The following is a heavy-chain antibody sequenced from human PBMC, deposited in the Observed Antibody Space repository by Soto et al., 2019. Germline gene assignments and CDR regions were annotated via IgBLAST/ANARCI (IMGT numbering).Heavy chain of an antibody. CDR1: GYTFTSYW. CDR3: ASPFGIDV. J-gene: IGHJ6*02. CDR2: IYPADSNT. Sequence: GESLKISCQGSGYTFTSYWIGWVRQMPGKGLEWVAIIYPADSNTRYSPSFRGQVTISADKSISTAYLQWSSLKASDTAIYYYASPFGIDVWGQGTTVTVSS. V-gene: IGHV5-51*01.